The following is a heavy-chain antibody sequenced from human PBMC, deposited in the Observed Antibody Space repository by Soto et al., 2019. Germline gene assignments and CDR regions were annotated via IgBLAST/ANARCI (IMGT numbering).Heavy chain of an antibody. Sequence: QLVQSGAEVKKPWASVKVSCKTSGPTFIAYYIHWVRQAPGQGLEWMGWIDPKSGGTTYEQKFLGRVTMTRDASINTAYMELNRLTSDDTSVYYCARVSVYVPEWGQGTLLTVSS. CDR2: IDPKSGGT. CDR3: ARVSVYVPE. D-gene: IGHD2-8*01. CDR1: GPTFIAYY. J-gene: IGHJ4*02. V-gene: IGHV1-2*02.